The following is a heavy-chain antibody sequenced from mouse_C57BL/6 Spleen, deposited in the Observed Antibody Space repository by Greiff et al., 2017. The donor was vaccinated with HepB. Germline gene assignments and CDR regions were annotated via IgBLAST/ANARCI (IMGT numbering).Heavy chain of an antibody. CDR2: ISDGGSYT. J-gene: IGHJ2*01. V-gene: IGHV5-4*01. CDR3: ARGGYSKHDVDY. D-gene: IGHD2-5*01. Sequence: EVQGVESGGGLVKPGGSLKLSCAASGFTFSSYAMSWVRQTPEKRLEWVATISDGGSYTYYPDNVKGRFTISRDNAKNNLYLQMSHLKSEDTAMYYCARGGYSKHDVDYWGQGTTLTVSS. CDR1: GFTFSSYA.